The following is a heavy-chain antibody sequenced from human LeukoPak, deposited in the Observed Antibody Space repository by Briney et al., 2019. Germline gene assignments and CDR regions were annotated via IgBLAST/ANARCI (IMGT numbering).Heavy chain of an antibody. V-gene: IGHV4-30-4*08. CDR2: IYYSGST. D-gene: IGHD3-10*01. Sequence: SETLSLTCTVSGGSISSGDYYWSWIRQPPGKGLEWIGYIYYSGSTYYNPSLKSRFTISVDTSKNQFSLKLSSVTAADTAVYYCARGAMVRGVTWYYYYYMDVWGKGTTVTVSS. CDR3: ARGAMVRGVTWYYYYYMDV. CDR1: GGSISSGDYY. J-gene: IGHJ6*03.